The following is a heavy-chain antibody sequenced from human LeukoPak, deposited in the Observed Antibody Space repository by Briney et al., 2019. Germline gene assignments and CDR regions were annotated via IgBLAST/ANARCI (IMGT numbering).Heavy chain of an antibody. CDR1: GFTFSNYA. V-gene: IGHV3-23*01. D-gene: IGHD6-19*01. Sequence: TGGSLRLSCAASGFTFSNYAMSWVRQAPGRGLEWVSAISRSGTNYAASVRGRFTISRDDSRNILYLQMNSLRVEDTAVYYCAKDVPYSGWAFDIWGQGTLVTVSS. CDR3: AKDVPYSGWAFDI. J-gene: IGHJ3*02. CDR2: ISRSGT.